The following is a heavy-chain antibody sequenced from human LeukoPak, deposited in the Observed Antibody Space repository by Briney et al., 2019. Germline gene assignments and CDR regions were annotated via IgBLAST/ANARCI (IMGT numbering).Heavy chain of an antibody. CDR2: ISAYNGNT. V-gene: IGHV1-18*01. J-gene: IGHJ6*03. CDR1: GYTFTSYG. Sequence: GASVKVSCKASGYTFTSYGISWVRQAPGQGLEWMGWISAYNGNTNYAQKFQGRVTMTRNTSISTAYMELSSVRSEDTAVYYCARFLKNPVNRRGPANSYMDVWGKGTTVTISS. D-gene: IGHD2/OR15-2a*01. CDR3: ARFLKNPVNRRGPANSYMDV.